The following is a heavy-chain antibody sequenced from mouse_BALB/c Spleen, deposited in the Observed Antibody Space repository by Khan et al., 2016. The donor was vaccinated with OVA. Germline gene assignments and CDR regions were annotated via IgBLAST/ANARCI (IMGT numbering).Heavy chain of an antibody. CDR1: GYTFTNYG. J-gene: IGHJ1*01. D-gene: IGHD4-1*02. CDR2: INTYTGQP. V-gene: IGHV9-3-1*01. CDR3: ARSNSYCYCDV. Sequence: QIQLVQSGPELKKPGETVKISCKASGYTFTNYGMNWVKQAPGKGLKWMGWINTYTGQPTYADDFKGRFAFSLENSASTAYLQINNLKNEDTATYFCARSNSYCYCDVGGAGTTVTVSS.